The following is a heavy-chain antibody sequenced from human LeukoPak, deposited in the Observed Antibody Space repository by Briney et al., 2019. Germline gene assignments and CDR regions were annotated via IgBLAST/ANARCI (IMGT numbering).Heavy chain of an antibody. V-gene: IGHV1-2*02. D-gene: IGHD3-9*01. Sequence: GASVKVSCKASGYTFTGYYMNWVRQAPGQGLEWMGWINSDSGFTKYAQKFQGRVTMTRDTSITTVYVDLTRLTSDDTAVYYCARNFDMKGFDPWGQGTLVTVSS. CDR2: INSDSGFT. CDR1: GYTFTGYY. J-gene: IGHJ5*02. CDR3: ARNFDMKGFDP.